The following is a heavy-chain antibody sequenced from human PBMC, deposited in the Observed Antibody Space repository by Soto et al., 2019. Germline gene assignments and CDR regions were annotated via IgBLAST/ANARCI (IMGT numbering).Heavy chain of an antibody. J-gene: IGHJ4*02. Sequence: GSLRLSCAASGFTFSSYGMHWVRQAPGKGLEWVAVISYDGNNKYYADSVKGRFTISRDNSKNTLYLQMNSLRAEDTAVYYCARDYYKYYDSSGYYRSPAYWGQGTLVTVSS. V-gene: IGHV3-30*03. CDR3: ARDYYKYYDSSGYYRSPAY. D-gene: IGHD3-22*01. CDR1: GFTFSSYG. CDR2: ISYDGNNK.